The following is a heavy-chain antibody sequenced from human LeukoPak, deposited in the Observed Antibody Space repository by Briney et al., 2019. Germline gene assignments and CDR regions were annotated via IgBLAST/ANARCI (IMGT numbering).Heavy chain of an antibody. CDR3: ARGGIAAAGTKIYYYYYMDV. Sequence: GASVKVSCKASGYTFTGYYMHWVRQAPGQGLEWMGWISPNSGGTNYAQKFQGRVTMTRDTSISTAYMELSRLRSDDTAVYYCARGGIAAAGTKIYYYYYMDVWGKGTTVTVSS. J-gene: IGHJ6*03. D-gene: IGHD6-13*01. CDR2: ISPNSGGT. V-gene: IGHV1-2*02. CDR1: GYTFTGYY.